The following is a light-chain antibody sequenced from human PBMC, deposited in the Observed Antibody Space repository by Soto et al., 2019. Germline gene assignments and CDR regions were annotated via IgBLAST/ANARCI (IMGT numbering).Light chain of an antibody. J-gene: IGKJ1*01. CDR2: GAS. Sequence: DIVLTQSPGTLSSSPGGRATLSCRASQSVTDNYLAWYQQKPGQAPRLLIYGASSRATGIPDRFSGSGSGTAFNLTISRMEPEDFALYYCHQYGRSPRGTFGQGTKVEIK. CDR1: QSVTDNY. CDR3: HQYGRSPRGT. V-gene: IGKV3-20*01.